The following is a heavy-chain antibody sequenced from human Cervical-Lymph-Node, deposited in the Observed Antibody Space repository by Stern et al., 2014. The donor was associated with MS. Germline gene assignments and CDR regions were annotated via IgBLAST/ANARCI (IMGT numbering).Heavy chain of an antibody. CDR3: ARDSNILFAMDV. Sequence: VQLVESGAEVKKPGSSLKVSCKASGGTFTNYAFSWVRQAPGEGLEWMGGIIPVFDSAHYAQNFQGRLTITADKSTTTAYMELSSLSSYDTAVYYCARDSNILFAMDVWGQGTTVTVSS. J-gene: IGHJ6*02. V-gene: IGHV1-69*06. CDR1: GGTFTNYA. D-gene: IGHD2-21*01. CDR2: IIPVFDSA.